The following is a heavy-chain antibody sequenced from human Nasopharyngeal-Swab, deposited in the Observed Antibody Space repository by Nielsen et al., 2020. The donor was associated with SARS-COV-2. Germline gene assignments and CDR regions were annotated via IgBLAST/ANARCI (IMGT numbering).Heavy chain of an antibody. Sequence: GGSLRLSCAASGFIITSNYMNWVRQAPGKGLDWVSVIYSGVNAYYADSVKGRFTISRDTSKNMLYLQMDSVRADDTAVYYCARDTGFCTRGSCGPFDSWGQGTLVSVSS. J-gene: IGHJ4*02. CDR3: ARDTGFCTRGSCGPFDS. V-gene: IGHV3-53*01. CDR1: GFIITSNY. CDR2: IYSGVNA. D-gene: IGHD2-8*01.